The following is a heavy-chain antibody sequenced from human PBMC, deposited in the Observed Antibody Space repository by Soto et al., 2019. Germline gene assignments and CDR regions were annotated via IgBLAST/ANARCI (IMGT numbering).Heavy chain of an antibody. V-gene: IGHV3-30-3*01. Sequence: QVQLVESGGGVVQPGRSLRLSCAASGFTFSSYAMHWVRQAPGKGLEWVAVISYDGSNTYYADSVKGRFTISRDNSKXXLXXTMNSLRAEDTAVYYCARDLGAYSSSGRYYYGMDVWGQGTTVTVSS. D-gene: IGHD6-13*01. CDR2: ISYDGSNT. CDR1: GFTFSSYA. J-gene: IGHJ6*02. CDR3: ARDLGAYSSSGRYYYGMDV.